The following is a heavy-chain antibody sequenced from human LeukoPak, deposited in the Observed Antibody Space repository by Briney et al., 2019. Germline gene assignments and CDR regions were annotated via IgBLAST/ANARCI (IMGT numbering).Heavy chain of an antibody. J-gene: IGHJ5*02. V-gene: IGHV3-23*01. CDR2: ISGSGGST. CDR1: GFTFSSYA. D-gene: IGHD2-15*01. CDR3: AKTVGYCSGGSCLNWFDP. Sequence: GGSLRLSCAASGFTFSSYAMSWARQAPGKGLEWVSAISGSGGSTYYADSVKGRFTISRDNSKNTLYLQMNSLRAEDTAVNYCAKTVGYCSGGSCLNWFDPWGQGTLVTVSS.